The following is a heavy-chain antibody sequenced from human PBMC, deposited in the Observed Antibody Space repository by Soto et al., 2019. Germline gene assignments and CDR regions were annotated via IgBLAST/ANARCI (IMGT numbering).Heavy chain of an antibody. Sequence: EVQLVESGGGLVQPGGSLRLSCAVSGFTFSSYSMNWFRQAPGKGLEWVSYISSSSSTIYYADSVKGRFTISRDNAKNSLYLQMNRLRDEDTAVYYWAREGVYYYYGMDVWCQGTTVTVSS. CDR2: ISSSSSTI. J-gene: IGHJ6*02. V-gene: IGHV3-48*02. CDR3: AREGVYYYYGMDV. CDR1: GFTFSSYS. D-gene: IGHD3-16*01.